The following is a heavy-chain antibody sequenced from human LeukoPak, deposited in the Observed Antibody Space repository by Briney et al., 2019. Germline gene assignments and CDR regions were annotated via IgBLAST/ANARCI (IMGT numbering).Heavy chain of an antibody. CDR3: LMRTLRTSGGGVLDF. D-gene: IGHD6-25*01. Sequence: SETLSHTCTVSWGYLYSSIYQWGGIRQPPGKGLEWIGSTYYTGSTYRNPSLKSRFTISVDTSKNQFSLKLSSVTAADSAVYYGLMRTLRTSGGGVLDFWGQGTLVTVSS. CDR1: WGYLYSSIYQ. J-gene: IGHJ4*02. V-gene: IGHV4-39*01. CDR2: TYYTGST.